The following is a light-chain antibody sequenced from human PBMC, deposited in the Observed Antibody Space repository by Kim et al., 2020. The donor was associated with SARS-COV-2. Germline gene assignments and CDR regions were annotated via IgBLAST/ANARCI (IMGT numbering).Light chain of an antibody. CDR3: NSRDGSSDHLI. V-gene: IGLV3-19*01. CDR1: SHRSYY. Sequence: SSALTQDPAVSVALGQTVSITCQGDSHRSYYVSWYKQKPGQAPILVMYGRKNRPSMIPDRFSGSSLGDTASLTITGAQAEDEADYNCNSRDGSSDHLIFGAETRLTIL. J-gene: IGLJ2*01. CDR2: GRK.